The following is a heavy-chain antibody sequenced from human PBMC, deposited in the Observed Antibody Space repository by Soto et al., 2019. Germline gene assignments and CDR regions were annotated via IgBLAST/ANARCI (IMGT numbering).Heavy chain of an antibody. CDR1: GGSISSYY. V-gene: IGHV4-59*08. CDR3: ARQEGELSVRFDP. D-gene: IGHD3-16*02. J-gene: IGHJ5*02. Sequence: QVQLQESGPGLVKPSETLSLTCTVSGGSISSYYWSWIRQPPGKGLEWIGYIYYSGSTNYNPSLKSRVTISVDTSKNQFSRKLSSVTAADTAVYYCARQEGELSVRFDPWGQGTLVTVSS. CDR2: IYYSGST.